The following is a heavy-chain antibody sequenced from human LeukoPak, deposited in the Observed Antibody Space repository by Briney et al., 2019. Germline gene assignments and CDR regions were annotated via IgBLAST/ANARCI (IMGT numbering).Heavy chain of an antibody. J-gene: IGHJ4*02. CDR1: RFTFSSYS. D-gene: IGHD2-2*01. Sequence: GGSLRLSCAASRFTFSSYSMNWVRQAPGKGLEWVSSISSSSSYIFYADSVKGRFTISRDNAKNSLYLQMNSLRAEDTAVYYCASTDCSSTSCPNYYFDYWGQGTLVTVSS. CDR3: ASTDCSSTSCPNYYFDY. CDR2: ISSSSSYI. V-gene: IGHV3-21*01.